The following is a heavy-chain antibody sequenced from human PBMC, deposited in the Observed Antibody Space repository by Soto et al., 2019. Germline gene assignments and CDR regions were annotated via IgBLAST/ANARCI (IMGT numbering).Heavy chain of an antibody. D-gene: IGHD4-17*01. V-gene: IGHV3-23*01. CDR1: GFTFSSYA. Sequence: EVQLLESGGGLVQPGGSLRLSCAASGFTFSSYAMSWVRQAPGKGLEWVSAISGSGGSTYYADSVKGRFTISRDNSKNTLYLQMNSLRAEDTAVYYCAKDVADDGDYSDDAFDIWGQGTMVTVSS. CDR3: AKDVADDGDYSDDAFDI. J-gene: IGHJ3*02. CDR2: ISGSGGST.